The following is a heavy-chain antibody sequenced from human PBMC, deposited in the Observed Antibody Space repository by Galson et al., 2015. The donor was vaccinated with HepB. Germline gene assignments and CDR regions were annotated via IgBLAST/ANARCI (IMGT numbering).Heavy chain of an antibody. V-gene: IGHV4-4*02. Sequence: LSLTYGVSGDSISTNNWWTWVRQPPGKRLEWIGQIHHSGSASYKTSLQSRLIISVDKSTNQFSLRLSFVTAADTATYYCVRAPDRTGSIDYWGRGILVTVSS. J-gene: IGHJ4*02. CDR2: IHHSGSA. CDR1: GDSISTNNW. D-gene: IGHD3-22*01. CDR3: VRAPDRTGSIDY.